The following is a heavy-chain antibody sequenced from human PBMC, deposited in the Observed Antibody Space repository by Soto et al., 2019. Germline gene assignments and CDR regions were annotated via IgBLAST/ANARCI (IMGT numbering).Heavy chain of an antibody. J-gene: IGHJ6*02. CDR2: ISWNSGSI. CDR3: AKDDAMLVPGGYYCYYVIDF. V-gene: IGHV3-9*01. D-gene: IGHD3-22*01. CDR1: GFTFDDYA. Sequence: GGSLRLSCAASGFTFDDYAMHWVRQAPGKGLEWVSGISWNSGSIGYADSVKGRFTISRDNAKNSLYLQMNSLRAEDTALYYCAKDDAMLVPGGYYCYYVIDFWGQGSSVTLSS.